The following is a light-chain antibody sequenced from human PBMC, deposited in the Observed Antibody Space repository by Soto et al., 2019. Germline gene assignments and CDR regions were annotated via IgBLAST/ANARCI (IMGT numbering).Light chain of an antibody. V-gene: IGKV3-11*01. J-gene: IGKJ4*01. CDR2: DAT. Sequence: VLTQSPATLSLSPGEGASLSCRASQSISKYLAWYQQKPGQAPRLLIYDATNRATGIPARFSGSGYGTDFTITISSLEPEDFAVYFCQERSHWPSLTFGGGTKVEI. CDR3: QERSHWPSLT. CDR1: QSISKY.